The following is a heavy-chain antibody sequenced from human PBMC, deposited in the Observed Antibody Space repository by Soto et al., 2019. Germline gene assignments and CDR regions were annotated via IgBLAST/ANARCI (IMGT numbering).Heavy chain of an antibody. V-gene: IGHV4-39*02. CDR3: AREGGGYCSGGSCQVDY. CDR1: GGSISSSSYY. Sequence: QLQLQESGPGLVKPSETLSLTCTVSGGSISSSSYYWGWIRQPPGKGLEWIGSNYYRGNTYYNPSLKSRVTISVDTSKNQFSLKLSSVTAADTAVYYCAREGGGYCSGGSCQVDYWGQGALVTVSS. J-gene: IGHJ4*02. D-gene: IGHD2-15*01. CDR2: NYYRGNT.